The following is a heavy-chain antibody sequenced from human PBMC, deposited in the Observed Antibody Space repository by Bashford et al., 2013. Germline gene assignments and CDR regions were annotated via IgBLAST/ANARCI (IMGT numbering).Heavy chain of an antibody. CDR3: ASVYSSGWYFDY. Sequence: VASVKVSCKASGYTFTSYYNHWVRQAPGQGLEWMGIITPSIGRTSYAQKFQARITMTRDTSTSTLYMELSSLRSDDTAVYYCASVYSSGWYFDYWGQGTLVTVSS. V-gene: IGHV1-46*01. CDR1: GYTFTSYY. CDR2: ITPSIGRT. D-gene: IGHD6-19*01. J-gene: IGHJ4*02.